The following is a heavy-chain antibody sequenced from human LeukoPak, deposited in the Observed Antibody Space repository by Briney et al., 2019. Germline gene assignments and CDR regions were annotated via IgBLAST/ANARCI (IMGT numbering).Heavy chain of an antibody. Sequence: SETLSLTCTVSGGSISSYYWSWIRQPAGKGLGWIGRIYISGSTNYNPSLKSRVTISVDTSKNQFSLKLSSVTAADTAVYYCARQSVGAFDIWGQGTMVTVSS. CDR3: ARQSVGAFDI. J-gene: IGHJ3*02. D-gene: IGHD2-15*01. CDR2: IYISGST. V-gene: IGHV4-4*07. CDR1: GGSISSYY.